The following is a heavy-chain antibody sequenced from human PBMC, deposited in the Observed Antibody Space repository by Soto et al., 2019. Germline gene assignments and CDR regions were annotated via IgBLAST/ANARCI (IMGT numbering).Heavy chain of an antibody. CDR3: AGGPRYDFWSGPLGGMDV. Sequence: ASVKVSCKASGYTFTGYDINWVRQAPGQGLEWMGWMNPNSGTTGYAQKFQGRVTMTRNTSISTAYMELSSLRSEDTAVYYCAGGPRYDFWSGPLGGMDVWGQGTTVTVSS. D-gene: IGHD3-3*01. CDR1: GYTFTGYD. CDR2: MNPNSGTT. J-gene: IGHJ6*02. V-gene: IGHV1-8*02.